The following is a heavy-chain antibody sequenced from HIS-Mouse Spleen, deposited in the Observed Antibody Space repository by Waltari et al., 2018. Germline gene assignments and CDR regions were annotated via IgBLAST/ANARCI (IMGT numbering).Heavy chain of an antibody. CDR3: AREIPYSSSWYDWYFDL. CDR1: GGSISSSSYY. Sequence: QLQLQESGPGLVKPSETLSLTCTVSGGSISSSSYYWGWIRQPPGKGLEWIGSLYYSGSTYYNPPRKSRVTISVDTSKNQFSLKLSSVTAADTAVYYCAREIPYSSSWYDWYFDLWGRGTLVTVSS. CDR2: LYYSGST. V-gene: IGHV4-39*07. D-gene: IGHD6-13*01. J-gene: IGHJ2*01.